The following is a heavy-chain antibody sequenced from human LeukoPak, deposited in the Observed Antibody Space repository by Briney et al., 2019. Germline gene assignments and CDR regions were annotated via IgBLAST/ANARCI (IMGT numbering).Heavy chain of an antibody. V-gene: IGHV1-2*02. J-gene: IGHJ5*02. Sequence: ASVKVSCKTSGYSFTDYYMHWVRQAPGQGLEWMGWINPNSGGTSAAQKFQGRATMTRDTSITTVYMEVSWLTSDDTAIYYCARADRLHGGPYLIGPWGQGTLVTVSS. CDR2: INPNSGGT. D-gene: IGHD2-21*01. CDR1: GYSFTDYY. CDR3: ARADRLHGGPYLIGP.